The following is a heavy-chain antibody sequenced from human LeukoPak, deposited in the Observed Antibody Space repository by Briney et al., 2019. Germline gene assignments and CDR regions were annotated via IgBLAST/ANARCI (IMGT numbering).Heavy chain of an antibody. CDR3: ARANPYYYDSSGYHFDY. J-gene: IGHJ4*02. V-gene: IGHV1-18*01. CDR2: ISAYNGNT. Sequence: ASVKVSCKASGYTFTSYGISWVRQAPGQGLEWMGWISAYNGNTNYAQKLQGRVTMTTDTSTSTAYMELRSLRSDDTAVYYCARANPYYYDSSGYHFDYWGQGTLVTVSS. CDR1: GYTFTSYG. D-gene: IGHD3-22*01.